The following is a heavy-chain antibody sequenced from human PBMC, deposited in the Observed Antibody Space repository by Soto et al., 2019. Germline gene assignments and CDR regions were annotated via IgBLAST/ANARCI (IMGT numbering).Heavy chain of an antibody. CDR1: GFSFSTYN. D-gene: IGHD2-15*01. CDR2: ISTTSFTI. Sequence: GGSLRLSXAASGFSFSTYNMDWVRQAPGKGPEWIAYISTTSFTIYYADSVKGRFTISRDNDRNSLYLEMNSLRDEDTAVYYCARDRCYDGTCYSASDSWGQGTLVTVSS. J-gene: IGHJ5*01. V-gene: IGHV3-48*02. CDR3: ARDRCYDGTCYSASDS.